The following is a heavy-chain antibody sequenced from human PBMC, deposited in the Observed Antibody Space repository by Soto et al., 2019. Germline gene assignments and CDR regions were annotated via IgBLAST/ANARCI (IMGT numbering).Heavy chain of an antibody. J-gene: IGHJ4*02. Sequence: EVPLLESGGGLVRPGGSLTLSCAASGFTFSDYTMTWVRQAPGKALECISVILADFNTYYAGSVRGRFTISRDNSKNTLSLEMDSLTAEDTAVYYCARRVEGYFEYWGQGALVTVSS. V-gene: IGHV3-23*03. CDR3: ARRVEGYFEY. CDR1: GFTFSDYT. CDR2: ILADFNT.